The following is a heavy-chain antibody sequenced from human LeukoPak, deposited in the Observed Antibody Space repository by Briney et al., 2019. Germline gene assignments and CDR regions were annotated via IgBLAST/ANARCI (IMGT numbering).Heavy chain of an antibody. CDR1: GFTFSDYY. Sequence: GGSLRLSCAASGFTFSDYYMSWIRQAPGKGLEWVSYISSSGSTIYYADSVKGRFTISRDNAKNSLYLQMNSLRAEDTAVYYCASPQLLQFYYMDVWGKGTTVTVSS. CDR3: ASPQLLQFYYMDV. V-gene: IGHV3-11*04. CDR2: ISSSGSTI. D-gene: IGHD3-22*01. J-gene: IGHJ6*03.